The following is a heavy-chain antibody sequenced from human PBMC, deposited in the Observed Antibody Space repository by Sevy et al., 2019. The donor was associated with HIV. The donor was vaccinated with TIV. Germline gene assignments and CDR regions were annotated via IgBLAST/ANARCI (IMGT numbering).Heavy chain of an antibody. Sequence: GESLKISCAASGFTFSSYEMNWVRQAPGKGLEWVSYISSSGSTIYYADSVKGRFTISRDNAKNSLYLQMNSLRAEDTAVYYCASGTGSGCGGDCYSYYYYYMDVWGKGTTVTVSS. CDR3: ASGTGSGCGGDCYSYYYYYMDV. D-gene: IGHD2-21*02. V-gene: IGHV3-48*03. CDR2: ISSSGSTI. J-gene: IGHJ6*03. CDR1: GFTFSSYE.